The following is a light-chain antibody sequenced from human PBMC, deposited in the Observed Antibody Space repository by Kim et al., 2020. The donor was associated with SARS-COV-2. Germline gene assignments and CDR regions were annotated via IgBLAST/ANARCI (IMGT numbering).Light chain of an antibody. CDR2: GTS. CDR3: HQCDGSPPYT. J-gene: IGKJ2*01. V-gene: IGKV3-20*01. CDR1: QSVRSNY. Sequence: CPGEEATLPCTASQSVRSNYLAWYQQRRGQSPRHRIYGTSNRATCIPDRFSGSGSGTDFTHTISRLEPEYFAVYYCHQCDGSPPYTFGQGTKLEI.